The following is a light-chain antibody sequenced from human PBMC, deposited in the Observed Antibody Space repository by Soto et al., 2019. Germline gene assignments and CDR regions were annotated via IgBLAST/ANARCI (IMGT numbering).Light chain of an antibody. V-gene: IGLV2-11*01. CDR3: CSYAVTDTEV. Sequence: QSALTQPRSVSGSPGQSVTISCTGTSSDVGGYNYVSWYQQYPGKAPKLMIYDVSKRPSGVPDRFSGSKSGNTASLTISGLQAEDEADYYCCSYAVTDTEVFGGGTQLTVL. CDR2: DVS. CDR1: SSDVGGYNY. J-gene: IGLJ2*01.